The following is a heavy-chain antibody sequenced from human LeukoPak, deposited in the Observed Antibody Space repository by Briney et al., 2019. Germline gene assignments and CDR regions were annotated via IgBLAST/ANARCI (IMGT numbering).Heavy chain of an antibody. CDR2: IIPILGIA. J-gene: IGHJ5*02. Sequence: ASVKVSCKASGGTFSSYTISWVRQAPGQGLEWMGRIIPILGIANYAQKFQGRVTITADKSTSTAYMELSSLRSVDTAVYYCARAPSDYYDSSGYGWFDPWGQGTLVTVSS. V-gene: IGHV1-69*02. D-gene: IGHD3-22*01. CDR3: ARAPSDYYDSSGYGWFDP. CDR1: GGTFSSYT.